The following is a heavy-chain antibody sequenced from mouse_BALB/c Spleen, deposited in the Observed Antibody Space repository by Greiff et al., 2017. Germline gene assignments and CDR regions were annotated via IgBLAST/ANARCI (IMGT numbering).Heavy chain of an antibody. V-gene: IGHV2-9*02. D-gene: IGHD1-2*01. Sequence: ESGPGLVAPSQSLSITCTVSGFSLTSYGVHWVRQPPGKGLEWLGVIWAGGSTNYNSALMSRLSISKDNSKSQVFLKMNSLQTDDTAMYYCARNEERLRAWFAYWGQGTLVTVSA. CDR1: GFSLTSYG. CDR2: IWAGGST. J-gene: IGHJ3*01. CDR3: ARNEERLRAWFAY.